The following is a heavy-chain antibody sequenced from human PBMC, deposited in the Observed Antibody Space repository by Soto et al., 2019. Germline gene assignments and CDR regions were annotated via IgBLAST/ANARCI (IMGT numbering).Heavy chain of an antibody. D-gene: IGHD6-6*01. J-gene: IGHJ6*02. CDR2: ITGSGSGYNT. CDR1: GFTLISYA. CDR3: AKAEYSSHYYDGMDV. V-gene: IGHV3-23*01. Sequence: GGSLRLSCAASGFTLISYAISWVRLAPGKGLEWVSTITGSGSGYNTFYTDSVKGRFSISRDNSENTVYLQMNSLRAEDTAMYFCAKAEYSSHYYDGMDVWGHGTAVTVSS.